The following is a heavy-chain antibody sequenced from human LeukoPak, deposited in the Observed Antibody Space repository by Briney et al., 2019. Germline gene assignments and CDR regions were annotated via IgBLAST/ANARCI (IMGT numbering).Heavy chain of an antibody. V-gene: IGHV4-59*12. CDR1: GDSINNYY. J-gene: IGHJ4*02. CDR2: IHYSGTT. Sequence: SETLSLTCTVSGDSINNYYWSWIRQPPGQGLEWIGYIHYSGTTNYNPSLKSRVTMSMDTSKNHFSLKLSSVTAADTAVYYCARRDSTNSEDYFDYWGQGTLVTVSS. CDR3: ARRDSTNSEDYFDY. D-gene: IGHD3-22*01.